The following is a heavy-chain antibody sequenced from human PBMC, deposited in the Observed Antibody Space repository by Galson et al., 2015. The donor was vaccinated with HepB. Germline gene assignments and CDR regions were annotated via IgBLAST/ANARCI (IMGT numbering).Heavy chain of an antibody. Sequence: SLRLSCAASGIFFSSCAMHWVRQAPGKGLEWVAVISYDGINKYYADSVKGRFTISRDNSKNTLYSQMNRLRVEDTAVYYCARAPSAVCIALEYWVCYFDNWGQGTLVTVSS. CDR3: ARAPSAVCIALEYWVCYFDN. V-gene: IGHV3-30-3*01. J-gene: IGHJ4*02. CDR1: GIFFSSCA. CDR2: ISYDGINK. D-gene: IGHD6-19*01.